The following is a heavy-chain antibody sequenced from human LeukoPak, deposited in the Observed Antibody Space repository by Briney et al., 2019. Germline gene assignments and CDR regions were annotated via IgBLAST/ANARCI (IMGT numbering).Heavy chain of an antibody. CDR2: IYSGGST. J-gene: IGHJ6*02. CDR1: GFTVSSNY. V-gene: IGHV3-66*01. Sequence: HTGGSLRLSCAASGFTVSSNYMSWVRQAPGKGLEWVSVIYSGGSTYYADSVKGRFTISRDNSKNTLYLQMNSLRAEDTAVYYCARDPYYYDSSGYYSGVGYYGMDVWGQGTTVTVSS. CDR3: ARDPYYYDSSGYYSGVGYYGMDV. D-gene: IGHD3-22*01.